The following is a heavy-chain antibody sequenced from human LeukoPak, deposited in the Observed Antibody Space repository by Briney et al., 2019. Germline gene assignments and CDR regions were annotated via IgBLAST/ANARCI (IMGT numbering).Heavy chain of an antibody. CDR3: ARGRGIVGATTDYYFDY. Sequence: SETLSLTCTVSGGSIISYYWSWIRQPPGKGLEWIGYIYYSGSTNYNPSLKSRVTISVDTSKNQFSLKLSSVTAADTAVYYCARGRGIVGATTDYYFDYWGQGTLVTVSS. V-gene: IGHV4-59*01. J-gene: IGHJ4*02. D-gene: IGHD1-26*01. CDR1: GGSIISYY. CDR2: IYYSGST.